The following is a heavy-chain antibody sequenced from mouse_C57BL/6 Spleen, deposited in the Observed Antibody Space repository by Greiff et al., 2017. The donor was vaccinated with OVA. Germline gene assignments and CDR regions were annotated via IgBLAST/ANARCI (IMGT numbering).Heavy chain of an antibody. CDR1: GFTFSDYG. V-gene: IGHV5-15*04. CDR2: ISNLAYSI. Sequence: EVKVEESGGGLVQPGGSLKLSCAASGFTFSDYGMAWVRQAPRKGPEWVAFISNLAYSIYYADTVTGRFTISRENAKNTLYLEMSSLRSEDTAMYYCARQDYGSSWGFAYWGQGTLVTVSA. CDR3: ARQDYGSSWGFAY. D-gene: IGHD1-1*01. J-gene: IGHJ3*01.